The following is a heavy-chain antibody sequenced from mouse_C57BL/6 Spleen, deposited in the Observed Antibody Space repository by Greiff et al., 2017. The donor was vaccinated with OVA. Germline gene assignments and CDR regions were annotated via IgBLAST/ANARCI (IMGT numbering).Heavy chain of an antibody. V-gene: IGHV1-69*01. J-gene: IGHJ4*01. CDR2: IDPSDSYT. CDR1: GYTFTSYW. CDR3: ARRGGNYVRDAMDY. D-gene: IGHD2-1*01. Sequence: QVQLQQPGAELVMPGASVKLSCKASGYTFTSYWMHWVKQRPGQGLEWIGEIDPSDSYTNYTQKFKGKSTFTVDKSSSTAYMQLSSLTSEDSAVYYCARRGGNYVRDAMDYWGQGTSVTVSS.